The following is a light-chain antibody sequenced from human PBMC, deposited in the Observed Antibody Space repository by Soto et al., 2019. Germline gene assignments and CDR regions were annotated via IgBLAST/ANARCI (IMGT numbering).Light chain of an antibody. CDR3: QAYDYSLTASV. Sequence: QPVLTQPPSVSGAPGQRVTISCTGNNSNLGAGYDVHWYQQLPGAAPKLVIFGNRNRPSGVPERFSGSKSGTSASLAITGLQAEDEADYDCQAYDYSLTASVFGGGTKLTVL. CDR1: NSNLGAGYD. CDR2: GNR. V-gene: IGLV1-40*01. J-gene: IGLJ3*02.